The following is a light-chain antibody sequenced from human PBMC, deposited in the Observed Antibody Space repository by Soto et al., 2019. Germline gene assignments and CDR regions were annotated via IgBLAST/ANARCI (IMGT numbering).Light chain of an antibody. Sequence: EIVLTQSPGTLSLSPGERATLSCRASQSVSSSYLAWYQQKPGQAPRLLIYDASSRATGIPDRFSGSGSGTDFTLTISRLEPEDFAVYYCQQYGSSPRTFGQGPKVELK. V-gene: IGKV3-20*01. CDR1: QSVSSSY. J-gene: IGKJ1*01. CDR3: QQYGSSPRT. CDR2: DAS.